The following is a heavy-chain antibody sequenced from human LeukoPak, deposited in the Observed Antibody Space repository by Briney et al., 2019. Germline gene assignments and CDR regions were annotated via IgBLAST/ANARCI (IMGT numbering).Heavy chain of an antibody. V-gene: IGHV3-23*01. J-gene: IGHJ4*02. Sequence: GGSLRLSCAASGFTFSSYSMSWVRQAPGKGLEWVSSISGSGGSTYYADSVKGRFTISRDNSKNTLFLQMNSLKADDTAVYYCAKGGGGVLASWGQGTLVTVSS. CDR2: ISGSGGST. CDR1: GFTFSSYS. CDR3: AKGGGGVLAS. D-gene: IGHD3-16*01.